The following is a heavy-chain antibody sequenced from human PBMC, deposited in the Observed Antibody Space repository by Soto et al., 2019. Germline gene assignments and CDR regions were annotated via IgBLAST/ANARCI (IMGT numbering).Heavy chain of an antibody. V-gene: IGHV4-39*01. CDR3: ARQCRGVTCHWFVP. CDR1: SGSISSTIYS. CDR2: IFYSGST. D-gene: IGHD2-15*01. J-gene: IGHJ5*02. Sequence: QLQLQESGPGLVKPSETLSLTCTVSSGSISSTIYSWDWIRQHPGKGLEWIGSIFYSGSTYYNPSLKSRVTISVDTSKNQFSLTLTSVTAADTAVYYCARQCRGVTCHWFVPWGQRTLVTVSS.